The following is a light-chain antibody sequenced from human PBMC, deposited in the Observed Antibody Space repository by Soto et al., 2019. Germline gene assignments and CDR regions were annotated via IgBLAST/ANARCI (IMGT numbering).Light chain of an antibody. J-gene: IGLJ3*02. CDR3: VLYMGNGIWV. CDR1: SGSVSTRHY. Sequence: QAVVTQEPSFSVSPGGTVTLTCGLSSGSVSTRHYPSWYQQTPGKAPRTLIYITNTRSSGVPDRFSGSILGSKAALTITGAQADDESDYYCVLYMGNGIWVFGGGTKLTVL. V-gene: IGLV8-61*01. CDR2: ITN.